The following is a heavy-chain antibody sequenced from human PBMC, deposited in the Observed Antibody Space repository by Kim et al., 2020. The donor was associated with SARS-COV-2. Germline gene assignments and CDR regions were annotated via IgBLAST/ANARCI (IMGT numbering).Heavy chain of an antibody. D-gene: IGHD6-19*01. CDR3: ARRDSSGPFDY. CDR2: IYYSGST. CDR1: GGSISSSSYY. V-gene: IGHV4-39*01. J-gene: IGHJ4*02. Sequence: SETLSLTCTVSGGSISSSSYYWGWIRQPPGKGLEWIGSIYYSGSTYYNTSLKSRVTISVDTSKNQFSLKLSSVTAADTAVYYCARRDSSGPFDYWGQGTLVAVS.